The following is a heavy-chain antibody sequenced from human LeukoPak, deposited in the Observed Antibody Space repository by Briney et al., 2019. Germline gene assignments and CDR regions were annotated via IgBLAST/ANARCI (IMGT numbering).Heavy chain of an antibody. CDR3: ARTRGSYYLFDY. CDR1: GGTFSSYA. V-gene: IGHV1-69*04. D-gene: IGHD1-26*01. CDR2: IIPILGIA. Sequence: GASVKVSCKASGGTFSSYAIGWVRQAPGQGLEWMGRIIPILGIANYAQKFQGRVTITADKSTSTAYMELSGLRSEDTAVYYCARTRGSYYLFDYWGQGTLVTVSS. J-gene: IGHJ4*02.